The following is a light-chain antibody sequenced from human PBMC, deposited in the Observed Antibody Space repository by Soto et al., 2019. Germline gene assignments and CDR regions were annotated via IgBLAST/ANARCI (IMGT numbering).Light chain of an antibody. CDR3: HQRQSWPRT. V-gene: IGKV3-11*01. Sequence: EIVLTQSPATLSSFPGDRVTLSCRASQYINTRLAWYQHRPGQAPRLLIGQPSIRAAGIPARFSASGSGTDFTPNSSDGQPEDFALYYCHQRQSWPRTFGQGTKVDIK. CDR2: QPS. CDR1: QYINTR. J-gene: IGKJ1*01.